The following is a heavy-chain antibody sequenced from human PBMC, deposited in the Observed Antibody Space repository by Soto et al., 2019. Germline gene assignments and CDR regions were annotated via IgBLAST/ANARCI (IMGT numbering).Heavy chain of an antibody. CDR3: AEGSSGWYERFDY. Sequence: EVQLLESGGGLVQPGGSLRLSCAASGFTFSSYAMSWVRQAPGKGLEWVSAISGSGGSTYYADSVKGRFTISRDNSKNTLYLQMNSLRGEDTAVYYCAEGSSGWYERFDYWGQGTLVTVSS. CDR2: ISGSGGST. J-gene: IGHJ4*02. V-gene: IGHV3-23*01. D-gene: IGHD6-19*01. CDR1: GFTFSSYA.